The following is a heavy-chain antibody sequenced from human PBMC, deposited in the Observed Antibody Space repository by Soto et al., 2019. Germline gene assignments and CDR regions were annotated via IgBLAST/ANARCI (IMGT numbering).Heavy chain of an antibody. J-gene: IGHJ5*01. V-gene: IGHV3-74*01. CDR3: ARGACNGTSCYVFDS. Sequence: GSLRLSCVASGFTFRSHWMHWVRQSPGKGLVWVSQINSDGSSANYADAVKGRFTFSRDNAKKTLYLQMNSLRAEDTAVYYCARGACNGTSCYVFDSWGPGTLVTVSS. CDR1: GFTFRSHW. CDR2: INSDGSSA. D-gene: IGHD2-2*01.